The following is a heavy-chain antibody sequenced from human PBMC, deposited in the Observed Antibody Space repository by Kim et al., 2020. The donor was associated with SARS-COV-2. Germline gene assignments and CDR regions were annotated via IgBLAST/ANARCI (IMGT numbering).Heavy chain of an antibody. CDR3: AKGGDGYNYLLSFYGMDV. D-gene: IGHD5-12*01. CDR1: GFTFSSYA. CDR2: ISGSGGST. J-gene: IGHJ6*02. Sequence: GGSLRLSCAASGFTFSSYAMSWVRQAPGKGLEWVSAISGSGGSTYYADSVKGRFTISRDNSKNTLYLQMNSLRAEDTAVYYCAKGGDGYNYLLSFYGMDVWGQGTTVTVSS. V-gene: IGHV3-23*01.